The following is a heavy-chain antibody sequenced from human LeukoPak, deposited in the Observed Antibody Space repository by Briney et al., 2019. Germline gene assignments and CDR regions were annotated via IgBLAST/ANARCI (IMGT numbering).Heavy chain of an antibody. CDR2: INSDGSST. V-gene: IGHV3-74*01. CDR1: GFTFSSYW. Sequence: PGGSLRLSCAASGFTFSSYWMHWVRQAPGKGLVWVSRINSDGSSTSYADSVKGRFTISRDNAKNTLYLQMNSLRAEDTAVYYCAREPAVVTPDFDYYYYYMDVWGKGTTVTISS. J-gene: IGHJ6*03. D-gene: IGHD2-21*02. CDR3: AREPAVVTPDFDYYYYYMDV.